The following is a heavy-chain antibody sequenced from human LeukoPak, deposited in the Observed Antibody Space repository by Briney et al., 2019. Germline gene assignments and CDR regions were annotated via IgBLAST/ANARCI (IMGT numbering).Heavy chain of an antibody. CDR2: INHSGST. CDR1: GGSFSGYY. J-gene: IGHJ5*02. V-gene: IGHV4-34*01. CDR3: ARGQQYYDFWSGHNWFDP. Sequence: PSETLSLTCAVYGGSFSGYYWSWIRQPPAKGQEWIGEINHSGSTNYNPSLKSRVTISVDTSKNQFSLKLSSVTAADTAVYYCARGQQYYDFWSGHNWFDPWGQGTLVTVSS. D-gene: IGHD3-3*01.